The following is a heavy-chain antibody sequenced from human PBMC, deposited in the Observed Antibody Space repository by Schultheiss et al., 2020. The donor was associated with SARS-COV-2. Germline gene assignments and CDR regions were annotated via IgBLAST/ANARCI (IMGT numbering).Heavy chain of an antibody. J-gene: IGHJ4*02. CDR3: ARVTLPYFDY. CDR1: GFTFSGSA. CDR2: VNEDETIT. D-gene: IGHD1-26*01. Sequence: GGSLRLSCAASGFTFSGSAMHWVRQVPGKGLVWVSGVNEDETITRYADSVKGRFTISRDNAKKSLHLQMNSLRAEDTAVYYCARVTLPYFDYWGQGTLVTVSS. V-gene: IGHV3-74*01.